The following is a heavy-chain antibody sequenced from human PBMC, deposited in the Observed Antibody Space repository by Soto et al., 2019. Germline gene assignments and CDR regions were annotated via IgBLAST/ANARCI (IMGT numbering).Heavy chain of an antibody. Sequence: PSETLSLTCTVSGGSISSYYWSWIRQPPGKGLEWIGYIYYRGSTNYNPSLKSRVTISVDTKENQFSLKLSSVTAADTAVYYSARDSSGSAPQYYYYYYGMDVWGQGTTVTVSS. CDR3: ARDSSGSAPQYYYYYYGMDV. J-gene: IGHJ6*02. CDR1: GGSISSYY. V-gene: IGHV4-59*01. D-gene: IGHD3-10*01. CDR2: IYYRGST.